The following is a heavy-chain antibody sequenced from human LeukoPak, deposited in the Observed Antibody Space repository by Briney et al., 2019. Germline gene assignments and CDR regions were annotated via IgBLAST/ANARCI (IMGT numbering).Heavy chain of an antibody. CDR2: IKQDGSEK. V-gene: IGHV3-7*01. J-gene: IGHJ6*03. CDR3: TRVEETATTAAIIRKYSYYYYYMDV. Sequence: GGSLRLSCAAPGFTFSTYRMGWVRQAPGKGLEWVANIKQDGSEKHYVDSVKGRFTISRDNAKNSLYLQMSSLRAEDTAVYYCTRVEETATTAAIIRKYSYYYYYMDVWGKGNTVTVSS. D-gene: IGHD4-11*01. CDR1: GFTFSTYR.